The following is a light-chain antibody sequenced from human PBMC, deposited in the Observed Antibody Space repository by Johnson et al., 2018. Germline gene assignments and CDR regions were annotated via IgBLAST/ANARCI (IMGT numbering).Light chain of an antibody. CDR1: SSNIGNNY. J-gene: IGLJ1*01. CDR2: ENN. CDR3: GTCDSSLSAGNV. V-gene: IGLV1-51*02. Sequence: QSVLTQPPSVSAAPGQKVTISCSGSSSNIGNNYVSWYQQLPGTAPKLLIYENNKRPSGIPDRFSGSKSGTSATLGITGLQTGDEADYYCGTCDSSLSAGNVFRTWTKVTVL.